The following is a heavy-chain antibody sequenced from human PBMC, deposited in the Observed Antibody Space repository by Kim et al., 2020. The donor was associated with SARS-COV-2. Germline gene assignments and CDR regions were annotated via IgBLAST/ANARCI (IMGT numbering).Heavy chain of an antibody. V-gene: IGHV3-30*01. D-gene: IGHD4-17*01. CDR3: AREHDYGDYYYYGMDV. Sequence: SLKGRFTNSRDNSKSTLYLQMNSLRAEDTAVYYCAREHDYGDYYYYGMDVWGQGTTVTVSS. J-gene: IGHJ6*02.